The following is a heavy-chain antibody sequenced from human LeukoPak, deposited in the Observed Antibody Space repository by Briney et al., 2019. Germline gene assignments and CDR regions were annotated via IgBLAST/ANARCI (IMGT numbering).Heavy chain of an antibody. V-gene: IGHV3-30-3*01. J-gene: IGHJ4*02. CDR2: ISYDGSNK. CDR1: GFTSSSYA. Sequence: PGGSLRLSCAASGFTSSSYAMHWVRQAPGKGLEWVAVISYDGSNKYYADSVKGRFTISRDNSKNTLYLQMNSLRAEDTAVYYCAKVGSGSHQYYFDYWGQGTLVTVSS. D-gene: IGHD1-26*01. CDR3: AKVGSGSHQYYFDY.